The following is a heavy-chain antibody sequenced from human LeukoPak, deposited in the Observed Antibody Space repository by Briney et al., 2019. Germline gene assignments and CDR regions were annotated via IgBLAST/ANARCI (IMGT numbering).Heavy chain of an antibody. V-gene: IGHV5-51*01. CDR3: ARRTLGYCSIGNCYSDY. CDR1: GYSFSSYW. CDR2: IFPGDSET. Sequence: GESLKISCKGSGYSFSSYWIAWVRQMPGKGLEWMGTIFPGDSETRYSPSFQGQVTISVDESINTAYLQWSSLRASDTAIYYCARRTLGYCSIGNCYSDYWGQGTLVTVSS. J-gene: IGHJ4*02. D-gene: IGHD2-15*01.